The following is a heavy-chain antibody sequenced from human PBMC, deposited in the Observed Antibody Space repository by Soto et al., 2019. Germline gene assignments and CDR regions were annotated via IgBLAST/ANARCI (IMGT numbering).Heavy chain of an antibody. Sequence: PSGSLSLTCAVYGGSFSGYYWSWIRQPPGKGLEWIGEINHSGSTNYNPSLKSRVTISVDTSKNQFSLKLSSVTAADTAVYYCARGDVVRWLASYYFDYWGQGTLVTVSS. CDR3: ARGDVVRWLASYYFDY. J-gene: IGHJ4*02. CDR1: GGSFSGYY. D-gene: IGHD5-12*01. CDR2: INHSGST. V-gene: IGHV4-34*01.